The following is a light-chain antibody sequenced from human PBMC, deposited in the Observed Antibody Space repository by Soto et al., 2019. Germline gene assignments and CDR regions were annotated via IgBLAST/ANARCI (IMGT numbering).Light chain of an antibody. Sequence: IQLTQSPSSLSASVGDRVTITCRASQGISSYLAWYQQKPGKAPKLLIYAASTLQSGVPSRFSGSGSGTDFTLTISCLQPEDFATYYCQPLNSYPRTFGQGTKLEFK. J-gene: IGKJ2*01. CDR3: QPLNSYPRT. V-gene: IGKV1-9*01. CDR2: AAS. CDR1: QGISSY.